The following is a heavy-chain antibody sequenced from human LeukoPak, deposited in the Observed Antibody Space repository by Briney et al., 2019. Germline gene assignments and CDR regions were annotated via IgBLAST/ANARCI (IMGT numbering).Heavy chain of an antibody. J-gene: IGHJ6*03. CDR2: INPNSGGT. CDR1: GYTFTGYY. CDR3: ARDPLGVYYYYYMDV. D-gene: IGHD3-16*01. V-gene: IGHV1-2*02. Sequence: GASVKVSCKASGYTFTGYYMHWVRQAPGQGLEWMGWINPNSGGTNYAQKFQGRVTMTRDTSISTAYMELSRLRSDDTAVYYCARDPLGVYYYYYMDVWGKGTTVTVSS.